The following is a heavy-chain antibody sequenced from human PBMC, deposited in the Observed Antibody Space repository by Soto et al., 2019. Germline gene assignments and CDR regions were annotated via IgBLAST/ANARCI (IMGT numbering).Heavy chain of an antibody. V-gene: IGHV5-51*01. J-gene: IGHJ5*02. CDR1: GYSFTSYW. D-gene: IGHD2-2*01. CDR3: AREYQLLLVGSFAVWFDP. CDR2: IYPGDSDT. Sequence: GESLKISCKGSGYSFTSYWIGWVRQMPGKGLEWMGIIYPGDSDTRYSPSFQGQVTISADKSISTAYLQWSSLKASDTAMYYCAREYQLLLVGSFAVWFDPWGQGTLVTVSS.